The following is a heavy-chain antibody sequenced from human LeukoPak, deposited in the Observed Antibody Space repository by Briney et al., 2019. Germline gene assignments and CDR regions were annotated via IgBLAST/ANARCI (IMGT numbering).Heavy chain of an antibody. J-gene: IGHJ1*01. V-gene: IGHV4-59*01. CDR2: VYYSGTT. Sequence: PSETLSLTRTVSDGSISRYYWNWIRQPPGKALEWIGYVYYSGTTNHNPSLKSRVTISVDSSQNQFSLKLTSVTAADTAVYYCAREVAGTGYSQVWGLGTPVTVSS. D-gene: IGHD6-19*01. CDR1: DGSISRYY. CDR3: AREVAGTGYSQV.